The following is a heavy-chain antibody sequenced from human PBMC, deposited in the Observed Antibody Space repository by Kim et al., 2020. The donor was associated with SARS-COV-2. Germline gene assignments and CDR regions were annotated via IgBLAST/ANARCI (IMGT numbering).Heavy chain of an antibody. D-gene: IGHD2-2*01. CDR3: ARVRDASNYQSYFDY. Sequence: ASVKVSCKASAYTFTSHDVHWVRQAPGQGLEWMGGINPGTGSTTYAQKFQGRVTMTRDTSTTTVYMELSSLRSEDTAVYYCARVRDASNYQSYFDYWGQG. J-gene: IGHJ4*02. CDR2: INPGTGST. V-gene: IGHV1-46*01. CDR1: AYTFTSHD.